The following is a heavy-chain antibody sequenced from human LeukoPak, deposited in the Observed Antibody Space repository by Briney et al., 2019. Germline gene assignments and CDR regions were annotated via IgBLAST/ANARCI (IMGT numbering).Heavy chain of an antibody. CDR1: GGSLSGYY. J-gene: IGHJ4*02. V-gene: IGHV4-34*01. D-gene: IGHD3-10*01. Sequence: SETLSLTCAVFGGSLSGYYWSWIRQPLGKGLEWIGEINHSGSTNYNPSLKSRVTISLDTSKNQFSLKLSSVTAADTAVYYCARTVYGSGNCLDYWGQGTLVTVSS. CDR3: ARTVYGSGNCLDY. CDR2: INHSGST.